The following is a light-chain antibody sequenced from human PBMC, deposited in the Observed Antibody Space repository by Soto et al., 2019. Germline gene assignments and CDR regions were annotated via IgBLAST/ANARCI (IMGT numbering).Light chain of an antibody. Sequence: QSVLTQPPSVSGAHGHRVTISCTGSSSNLGANYDVHWYRQVPGTAPKLLLYGNSVRPSGVPDRFSGSKSGTSASLVITGLQAEDEADYYCLSYDSSLSGSLFGGGTKLTVL. J-gene: IGLJ2*01. CDR1: SSNLGANYD. CDR3: LSYDSSLSGSL. CDR2: GNS. V-gene: IGLV1-40*01.